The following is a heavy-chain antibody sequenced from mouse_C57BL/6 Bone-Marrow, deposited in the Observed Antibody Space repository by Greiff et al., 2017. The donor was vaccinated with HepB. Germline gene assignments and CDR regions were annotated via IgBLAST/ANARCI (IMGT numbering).Heavy chain of an antibody. J-gene: IGHJ4*01. D-gene: IGHD1-1*01. CDR1: GYSFTGYF. V-gene: IGHV1-37*01. Sequence: VQLKQSGPELVKPGASVKISCKASGYSFTGYFMNWVKQSHGKSLEWIGRINPYNGDTFYNKKFKGKATLTVDKSSSTAHMELLSLTSEDFAVYYCAREEEITTVVGNYAMDYWGQGTSVTVSS. CDR2: INPYNGDT. CDR3: AREEEITTVVGNYAMDY.